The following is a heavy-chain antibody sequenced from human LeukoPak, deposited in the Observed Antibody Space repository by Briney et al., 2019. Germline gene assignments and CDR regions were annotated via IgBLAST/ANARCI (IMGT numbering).Heavy chain of an antibody. J-gene: IGHJ6*02. Sequence: SETLSLTCTVSGGSISSGGYYWSWIRQHPGKGLEWIGYIYYSGSSYYNPSLKSRVTISVDTSKNQFSLRLSSVTAADTAVYYCAVTGTNDYYYYYGMDVWGQGTRSPSP. V-gene: IGHV4-31*03. CDR2: IYYSGSS. CDR1: GGSISSGGYY. D-gene: IGHD1-20*01. CDR3: AVTGTNDYYYYYGMDV.